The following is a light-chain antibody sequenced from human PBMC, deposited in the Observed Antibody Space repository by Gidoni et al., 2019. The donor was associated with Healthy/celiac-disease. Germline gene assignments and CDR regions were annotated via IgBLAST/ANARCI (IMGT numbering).Light chain of an antibody. CDR2: DAS. CDR1: QSVSSY. Sequence: EIVLTQSPATLSLPPGERATLSCRASQSVSSYLAWYQQKPGQAPSLPIYDASNRATGIPARFSGSGSGTDFTLTISSLEPEDFAVYYCQQRSNWPPRYTFXQXTKLEIK. CDR3: QQRSNWPPRYT. J-gene: IGKJ2*01. V-gene: IGKV3-11*01.